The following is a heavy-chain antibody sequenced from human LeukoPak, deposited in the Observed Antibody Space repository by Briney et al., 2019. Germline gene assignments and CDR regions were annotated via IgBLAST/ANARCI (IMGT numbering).Heavy chain of an antibody. CDR2: IYHSGST. V-gene: IGHV4-38-2*02. J-gene: IGHJ4*02. Sequence: SETLSLTCTVSGYSISSGYYWGWIRQPPGKGLEWIGSIYHSGSTYYNPSLKSRVTISVDTSKNQFSLKLSSVTAADTAVYYCADYGSGSYADYWGQGTLVTVSS. D-gene: IGHD3-10*01. CDR3: ADYGSGSYADY. CDR1: GYSISSGYY.